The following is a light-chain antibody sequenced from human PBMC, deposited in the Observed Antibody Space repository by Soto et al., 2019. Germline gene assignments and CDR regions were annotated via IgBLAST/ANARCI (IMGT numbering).Light chain of an antibody. V-gene: IGKV3-20*01. J-gene: IGKJ4*01. CDR3: QQYGGSPLT. CDR1: QSVSDAY. CDR2: GAS. Sequence: EIVMTQSPVTLSVSPGARATLSCRASQSVSDAYLAWYQQKPGQAPRLLIYGASTRATGIPDRFSGSGSGADFTLTISRLEPEDFAVYYCQQYGGSPLTFGGGTKVDIK.